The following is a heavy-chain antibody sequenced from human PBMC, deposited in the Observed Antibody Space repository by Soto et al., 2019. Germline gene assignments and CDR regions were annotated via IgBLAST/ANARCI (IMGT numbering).Heavy chain of an antibody. CDR1: GFTFSSYW. J-gene: IGHJ1*01. CDR2: INSDGSSE. V-gene: IGHV3-74*01. D-gene: IGHD6-19*01. CDR3: ARGVEQWLTPAEYFHH. Sequence: EVQLVESGGGLVQPGGSLRLSCAASGFTFSSYWMHWVRQAPGKGLVWVSRINSDGSSETFADSVKGRFIISRDNAKNTLYLRMNSRRAEDTAVYYCARGVEQWLTPAEYFHHWGQGSLVTVSS.